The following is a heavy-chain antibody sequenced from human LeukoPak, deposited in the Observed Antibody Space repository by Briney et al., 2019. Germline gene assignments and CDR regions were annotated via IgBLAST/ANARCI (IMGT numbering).Heavy chain of an antibody. J-gene: IGHJ4*02. D-gene: IGHD6-13*01. V-gene: IGHV3-23*01. CDR3: AKDYIAADFI. CDR2: ISGSGSGDST. CDR1: GFTFSSYT. Sequence: GGSLRLSCAASGFTFSSYTMSWVRQAPGKGLEWVSSISGSGSGDSTNYADSVKGRFTISRDNSKNTLYLQMNSLRAEDTAVYYCAKDYIAADFIWGQGTLVTVSS.